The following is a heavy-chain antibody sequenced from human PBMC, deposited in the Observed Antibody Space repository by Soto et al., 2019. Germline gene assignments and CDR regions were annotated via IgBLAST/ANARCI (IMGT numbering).Heavy chain of an antibody. CDR1: GLSFTSYA. V-gene: IGHV3-23*01. CDR3: GKDPNGDYVGAFDF. Sequence: EVQLLESGGGVVRPGGSLRLSCVASGLSFTSYAMTWVRQSPGKGLEWVASVTGSGAGTSYADSVRGRFTISRATSKNTLYLQVASLRAEDTAVYYCGKDPNGDYVGAFDFWGKGTMVTVSS. D-gene: IGHD4-17*01. J-gene: IGHJ3*01. CDR2: VTGSGAGT.